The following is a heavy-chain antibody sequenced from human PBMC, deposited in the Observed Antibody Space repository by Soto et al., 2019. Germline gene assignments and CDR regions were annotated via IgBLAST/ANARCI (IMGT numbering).Heavy chain of an antibody. D-gene: IGHD2-21*02. J-gene: IGHJ5*02. CDR2: INSDGSST. Sequence: PGGSLRLSCAASGFTFSSYWMHWVRQAPGKGLVWVSRINSDGSSTSYADSVKGRFTISRDNAKNTLYLQMTSLRAEDTAVYYCVRPFTVVTYNTWFDPWGQGTLVTVSS. CDR1: GFTFSSYW. CDR3: VRPFTVVTYNTWFDP. V-gene: IGHV3-74*01.